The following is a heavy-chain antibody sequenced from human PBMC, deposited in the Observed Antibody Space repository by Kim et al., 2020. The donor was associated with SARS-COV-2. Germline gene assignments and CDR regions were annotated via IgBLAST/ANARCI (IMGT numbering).Heavy chain of an antibody. CDR1: GGTFSSYA. CDR3: ASANYYGSGSYEGGWFDP. J-gene: IGHJ5*02. D-gene: IGHD3-10*01. Sequence: SVKVSCKASGGTFSSYAISWVRQAPGQGLEWMGGIIPIFGTANYAQKFQGRVTITADESTSTAYMELSSLRSEDTAVYYCASANYYGSGSYEGGWFDPWGQGTLVTVSS. V-gene: IGHV1-69*13. CDR2: IIPIFGTA.